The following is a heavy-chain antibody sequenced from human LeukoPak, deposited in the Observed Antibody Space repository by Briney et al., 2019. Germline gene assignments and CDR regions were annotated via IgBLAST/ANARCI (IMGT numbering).Heavy chain of an antibody. V-gene: IGHV3-11*06. CDR3: ARDLGGYDILTGYYKGGWFDP. J-gene: IGHJ5*02. D-gene: IGHD3-9*01. Sequence: GGSLRLSCAASGFTFSDYYMSWIRQAPGKGLEWVSSISSSSSSYIYYADSVKGRFTISRDNAKNSLYLQMNSLRAEDTAVYYCARDLGGYDILTGYYKGGWFDPWGQGTLVTVSS. CDR1: GFTFSDYY. CDR2: ISSSSSSYI.